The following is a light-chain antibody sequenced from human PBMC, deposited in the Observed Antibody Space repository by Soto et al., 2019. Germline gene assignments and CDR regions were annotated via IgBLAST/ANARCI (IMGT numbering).Light chain of an antibody. CDR2: SNN. Sequence: QSVLTQPPSASATPGQRVTISCSGSGSNIGSTYVDWYQQLPGAAPKLLIYSNNQRPSGVPDRFSGSKSGTSASLAISGLQSEDEADYYCAAWDDSLNGRVFGGGTKLTVL. CDR1: GSNIGSTY. CDR3: AAWDDSLNGRV. V-gene: IGLV1-44*01. J-gene: IGLJ3*02.